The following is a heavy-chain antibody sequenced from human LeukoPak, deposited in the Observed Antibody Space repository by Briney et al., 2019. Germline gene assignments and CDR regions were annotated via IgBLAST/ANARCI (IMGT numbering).Heavy chain of an antibody. CDR1: RFTFSSYS. Sequence: GGSLRFSCAASRFTFSSYSMNWVRQAPGKGREWVSVMSADSATTFYADSVKGRFTISRDDAKNTVFLQMSSMRAEDTALYYCARKSASGNYPLDYWGQGTLVTVSS. D-gene: IGHD3-10*01. CDR3: ARKSASGNYPLDY. CDR2: MSADSATT. J-gene: IGHJ4*02. V-gene: IGHV3-23*01.